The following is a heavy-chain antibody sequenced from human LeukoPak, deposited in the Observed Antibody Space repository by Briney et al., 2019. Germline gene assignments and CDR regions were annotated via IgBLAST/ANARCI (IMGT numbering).Heavy chain of an antibody. D-gene: IGHD6-19*01. V-gene: IGHV3-43*01. Sequence: PGGSLRLSCAASGFTFDDYTMHWVRQAPGKGLEWVSLISWDGGSTYYVDSVKGRFTISRDNSKNSLYLQMNSLRTEDTALYYCAKDIRSVAGTGAFDYWGQGTLVTVSS. J-gene: IGHJ4*02. CDR2: ISWDGGST. CDR1: GFTFDDYT. CDR3: AKDIRSVAGTGAFDY.